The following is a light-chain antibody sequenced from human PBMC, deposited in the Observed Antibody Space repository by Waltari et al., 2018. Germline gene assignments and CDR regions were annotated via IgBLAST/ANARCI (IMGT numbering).Light chain of an antibody. V-gene: IGKV3-20*01. CDR2: GAS. CDR3: QQYGTSPYT. Sequence: EIVLTQSPGTLSLSPGERVTLSCRASQSVRSTYLAWYQQKPCQAPRLLIYGASTRATGIPDRFSGSGSGTDFTLTISRLEPEDFAVYYCQQYGTSPYTFGQGTKLEI. J-gene: IGKJ2*01. CDR1: QSVRSTY.